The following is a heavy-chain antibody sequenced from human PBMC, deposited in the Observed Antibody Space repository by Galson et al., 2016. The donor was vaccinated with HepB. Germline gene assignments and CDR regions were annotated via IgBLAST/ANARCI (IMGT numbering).Heavy chain of an antibody. CDR2: ISTSSSPI. Sequence: SLRLSCAASGITFNTYNMVWVRQAPGKGLEWVSYISTSSSPISYRDSVKGRFTISRANTKNSLYLQLNSLRAEDTAVYYCARIIKTGTTSHFDYWGQGTLVTVSS. CDR3: ARIIKTGTTSHFDY. J-gene: IGHJ4*02. V-gene: IGHV3-21*01. D-gene: IGHD1-7*01. CDR1: GITFNTYN.